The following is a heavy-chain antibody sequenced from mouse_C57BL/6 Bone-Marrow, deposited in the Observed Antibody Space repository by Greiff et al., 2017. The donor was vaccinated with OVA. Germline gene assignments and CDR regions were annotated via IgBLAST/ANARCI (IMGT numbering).Heavy chain of an antibody. D-gene: IGHD1-1*01. CDR3: ARGWGYYYGSSFDY. CDR1: GYTFTSYW. V-gene: IGHV1-69*01. CDR2: IDPSDSYT. Sequence: QVQLQQPGAELVMPGASVKLSCKASGYTFTSYWMHWVKQRPGQGLEWIGEIDPSDSYTNYNQKFKGKSTLTVDKSSSTAYMQLSSLTSEDSAVYYWARGWGYYYGSSFDYWGQGTTLTVSS. J-gene: IGHJ2*01.